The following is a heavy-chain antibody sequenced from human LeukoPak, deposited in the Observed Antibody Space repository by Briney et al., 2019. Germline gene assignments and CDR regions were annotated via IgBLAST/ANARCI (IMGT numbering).Heavy chain of an antibody. CDR1: GGTFSSYA. J-gene: IGHJ3*02. D-gene: IGHD6-6*01. CDR2: IIPIFGTA. Sequence: SVKVSCKASGGTFSSYAISWVRQAPGQGLEWMGGIIPIFGTANYAQNFQGRVTITTDESTSTAYMELSSLRSEDTAVYYCARGAARLDAFDTSGQGAMVTVSS. CDR3: ARGAARLDAFDT. V-gene: IGHV1-69*05.